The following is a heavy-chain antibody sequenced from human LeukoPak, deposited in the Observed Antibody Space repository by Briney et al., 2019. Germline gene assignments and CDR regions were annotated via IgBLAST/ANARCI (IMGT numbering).Heavy chain of an antibody. D-gene: IGHD6-19*01. Sequence: GASVKVSCKASGYKFTGYYIHWVRQAPGQRLECMGWINANTGATNYAQKFQGRVTMTRDTSISTAYMELSRLTSDGTAVYYCARVPPVAGTWGRPLDYWGQGTLVTVSS. V-gene: IGHV1-2*02. CDR1: GYKFTGYY. J-gene: IGHJ4*02. CDR3: ARVPPVAGTWGRPLDY. CDR2: INANTGAT.